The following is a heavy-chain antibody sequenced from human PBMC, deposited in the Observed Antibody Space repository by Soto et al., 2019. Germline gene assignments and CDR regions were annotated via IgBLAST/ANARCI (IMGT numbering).Heavy chain of an antibody. V-gene: IGHV3-30-3*01. D-gene: IGHD6-6*01. Sequence: QVQLVESGGGVVQPGRSLRLSCAASGFTFSSYAMHWVRQAPGKGLEWVAVISYDGSNKYYADSVKGRFTISRDNSKNTLYLQMNSLRAEDTAVYYCASDRRESFDYWGQGTLVTVSS. CDR1: GFTFSSYA. CDR3: ASDRRESFDY. J-gene: IGHJ4*02. CDR2: ISYDGSNK.